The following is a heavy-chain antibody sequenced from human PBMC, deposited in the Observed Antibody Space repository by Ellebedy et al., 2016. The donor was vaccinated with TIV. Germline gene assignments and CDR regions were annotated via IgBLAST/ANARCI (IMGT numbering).Heavy chain of an antibody. Sequence: ASVKVSXKASGYTFTDYYMHWVRQAPGQGLEWMGWVNPNSGGTNYAQKFQGRVTMTRDTSISTAYMELSRLRSDDTAVYYCARDRTSVVNDYWGQGTLVTVSS. CDR1: GYTFTDYY. J-gene: IGHJ4*02. CDR2: VNPNSGGT. D-gene: IGHD4-23*01. CDR3: ARDRTSVVNDY. V-gene: IGHV1-2*02.